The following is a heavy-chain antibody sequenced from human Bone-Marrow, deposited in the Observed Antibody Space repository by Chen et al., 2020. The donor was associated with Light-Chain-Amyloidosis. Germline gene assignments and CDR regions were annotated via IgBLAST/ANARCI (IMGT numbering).Heavy chain of an antibody. CDR3: ARDRRFGNFDY. J-gene: IGHJ4*02. CDR2: VYYSEST. D-gene: IGHD3-10*01. Sequence: QVQLQESGPGLVKPSETLSLTCTVSGASISNYYWSWIRQPPGKGLECIGYVYYSESTNYNPSLKSRVTISVDTSKNQLSLKLNSVTAADTAVYYCARDRRFGNFDYWGQGTLVTVSS. CDR1: GASISNYY. V-gene: IGHV4-59*01.